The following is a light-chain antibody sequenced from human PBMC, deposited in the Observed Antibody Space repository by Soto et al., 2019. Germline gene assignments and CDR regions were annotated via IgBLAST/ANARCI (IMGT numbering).Light chain of an antibody. V-gene: IGKV1-39*01. Sequence: DIQMTQSPSSLSAAVGDRVTITCRASQSILQYLNWYQQKPWKSPQVLIYGASSLESGVPSRFSGSGSGTEFTLTINNLQPEDFASYFCQQSYNLPRTFGQGTKVEI. CDR2: GAS. J-gene: IGKJ2*01. CDR1: QSILQY. CDR3: QQSYNLPRT.